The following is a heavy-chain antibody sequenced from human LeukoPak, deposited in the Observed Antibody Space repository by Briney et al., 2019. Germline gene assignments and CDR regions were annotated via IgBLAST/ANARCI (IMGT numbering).Heavy chain of an antibody. V-gene: IGHV4-4*02. Sequence: SGTLSLTCAVSGGSISSSNWWSWVRQPPGKGLEGIGEIYHSGSTNYNPSLKSRVTMSVDKSKNQFSLKVSSVTAADTAVYYCVRSAAGGWEYNWFDPWGQGTLVTVSS. J-gene: IGHJ5*02. D-gene: IGHD6-13*01. CDR2: IYHSGST. CDR3: VRSAAGGWEYNWFDP. CDR1: GGSISSSNW.